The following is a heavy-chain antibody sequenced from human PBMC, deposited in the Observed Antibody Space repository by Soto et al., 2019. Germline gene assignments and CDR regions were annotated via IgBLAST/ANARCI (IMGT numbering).Heavy chain of an antibody. J-gene: IGHJ4*02. CDR3: SYGSSFDY. Sequence: SETLSLTCSVSGASLRSGSYYWSWIRQPPGKGLEWIGYISHSGRTNYDPSLKSRLTMSVDTSQNQFSLQLNSVTAADTAVYYCSYGSSFDYWGQGTLVTVSS. CDR1: GASLRSGSYY. D-gene: IGHD3-10*01. CDR2: ISHSGRT. V-gene: IGHV4-61*01.